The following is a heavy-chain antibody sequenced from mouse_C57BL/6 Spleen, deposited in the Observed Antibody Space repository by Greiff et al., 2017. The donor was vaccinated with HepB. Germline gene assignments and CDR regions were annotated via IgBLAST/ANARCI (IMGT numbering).Heavy chain of an antibody. CDR1: GFSFTSYG. Sequence: VQLQQSGPGLVQPSQSLSITCTVSGFSFTSYGVHWVRQSPGKGLEWLGVIWSGGSTDYNAAFISRLSISKDNSKSQVFFKRNSLQADDTAIYYCARGDFSYWYFDVWGTGTTVTVSS. CDR3: ARGDFSYWYFDV. V-gene: IGHV2-2*01. CDR2: IWSGGST. J-gene: IGHJ1*03.